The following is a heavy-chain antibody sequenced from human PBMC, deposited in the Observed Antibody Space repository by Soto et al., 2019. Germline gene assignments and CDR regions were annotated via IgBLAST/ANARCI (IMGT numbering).Heavy chain of an antibody. CDR1: GFTFSNAW. V-gene: IGHV3-15*01. Sequence: GSLRLSCAASGFTFSNAWMSWVRQAPGKGLEWVGRIKSKTDGGTTDYAAPVKGRFTISRDDSKNTLYLQMNSLKTEDTAVYYCTTDWIDFWSGEADPWGQGTLVTVSS. D-gene: IGHD3-3*01. J-gene: IGHJ5*02. CDR2: IKSKTDGGTT. CDR3: TTDWIDFWSGEADP.